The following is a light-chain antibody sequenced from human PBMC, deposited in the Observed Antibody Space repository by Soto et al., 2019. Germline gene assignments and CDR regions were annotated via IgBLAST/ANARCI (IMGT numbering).Light chain of an antibody. CDR1: QSVSSY. V-gene: IGKV3-11*01. CDR2: DAS. J-gene: IGKJ2*01. Sequence: EIVLTQSPATLSLSPGERATLSCRASQSVSSYLAWYQQKPGQAPRLLIYDASNSATGIPARFSGSGSWTDFTLSISSLEPEDFAVDYCHQRSNWPYTFGQRTKLEIK. CDR3: HQRSNWPYT.